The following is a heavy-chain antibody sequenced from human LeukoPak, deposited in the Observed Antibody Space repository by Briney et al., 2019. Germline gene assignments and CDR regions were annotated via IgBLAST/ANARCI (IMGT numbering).Heavy chain of an antibody. D-gene: IGHD3-10*01. V-gene: IGHV4-4*07. Sequence: SETLSLTCTVSGGFISTYYWSWIRQPAGKGLEWIGRIYHSGSTYYNPSLKSRVTISVDTSKNQFSLNLTSVTAADTAVYYCARGRTAMVRGVKSPQNWYFDLWGRGTLVTVSS. CDR1: GGFISTYY. J-gene: IGHJ2*01. CDR2: IYHSGST. CDR3: ARGRTAMVRGVKSPQNWYFDL.